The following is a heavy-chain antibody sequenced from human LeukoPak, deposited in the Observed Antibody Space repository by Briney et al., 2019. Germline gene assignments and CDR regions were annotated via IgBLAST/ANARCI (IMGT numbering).Heavy chain of an antibody. CDR2: INPSGGST. D-gene: IGHD3-10*01. V-gene: IGHV1-46*01. J-gene: IGHJ4*02. CDR1: GYTFSSYY. CDR3: ARDNYSSGSSGGDY. Sequence: ASVKVSCKAFGYTFSSYYMHWVRQAPGQGPEWMGIINPSGGSTSYAQKFQGRVTMTTDTSTSTAYMELRSLRSDDTAVYYCARDNYSSGSSGGDYWGQGTLVTVSS.